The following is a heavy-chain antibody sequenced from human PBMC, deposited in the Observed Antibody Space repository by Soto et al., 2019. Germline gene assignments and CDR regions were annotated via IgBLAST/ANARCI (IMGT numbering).Heavy chain of an antibody. D-gene: IGHD5-18*01. Sequence: GGSLRLSCAASGFTFSSYAMSWVRQAPGKGLEWVSAISGSGGSTYYADSVKGRFTISRDNSKNTLYLQMNSLRAEDTAVYYCAKLSAMVLPPYYYYGMDVWGQGTTVTVSS. CDR1: GFTFSSYA. CDR2: ISGSGGST. J-gene: IGHJ6*02. CDR3: AKLSAMVLPPYYYYGMDV. V-gene: IGHV3-23*01.